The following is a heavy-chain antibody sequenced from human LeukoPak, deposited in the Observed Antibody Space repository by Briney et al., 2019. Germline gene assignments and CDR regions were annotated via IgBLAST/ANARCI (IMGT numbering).Heavy chain of an antibody. CDR2: IKQDGSEK. J-gene: IGHJ6*03. V-gene: IGHV3-7*01. Sequence: GGSLRLSCAASGFTFSSYWMSWVRQAPGKGLEWVANIKQDGSEKYYVDSVKGRFTISRDNAKNSLYLQMNSLRAGDTAVYYCARDSDQLLFFGSPYYMDVWGKGTTVTVSS. CDR1: GFTFSSYW. CDR3: ARDSDQLLFFGSPYYMDV. D-gene: IGHD2-2*01.